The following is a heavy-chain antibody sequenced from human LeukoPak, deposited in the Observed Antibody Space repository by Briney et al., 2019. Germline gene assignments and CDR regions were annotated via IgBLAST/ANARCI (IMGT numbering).Heavy chain of an antibody. CDR2: IYTSDNT. CDR1: DGSISGYY. CDR3: ARHVGVTRGRFDY. Sequence: SETLSLTCTVSDGSISGYYWTWIRQPAGKGLEWIGRIYTSDNTIYNPSLKSRVTISVDTSKNQFSLKLNSVTAADTAVYYCARHVGVTRGRFDYWGQGTLVTVSS. V-gene: IGHV4-4*07. J-gene: IGHJ4*02. D-gene: IGHD1-26*01.